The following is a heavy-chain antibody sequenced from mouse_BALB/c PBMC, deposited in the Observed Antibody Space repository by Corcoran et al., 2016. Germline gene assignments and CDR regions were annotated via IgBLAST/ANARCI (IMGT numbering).Heavy chain of an antibody. CDR3: AREGPHYCAMDY. Sequence: QIQLVQSGPELKKPGETVKISCKASGYTFTNYGMNWVKHATGKGLKWMGWINTYTGEPTYADDFKVRFAFSLETSASTAYLQINNLKNEDMDTYFCAREGPHYCAMDYWGQGTSVTVSP. J-gene: IGHJ4*01. CDR1: GYTFTNYG. CDR2: INTYTGEP. V-gene: IGHV9-1*02.